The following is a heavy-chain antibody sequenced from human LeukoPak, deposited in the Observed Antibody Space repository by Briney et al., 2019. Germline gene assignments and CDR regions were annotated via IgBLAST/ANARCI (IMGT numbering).Heavy chain of an antibody. D-gene: IGHD3-10*01. V-gene: IGHV3-23*01. CDR2: ISGSGGST. J-gene: IGHJ4*02. CDR3: AKGDTMVRGVIMTRVDY. Sequence: GGSLRLSCAASGFTFSSYDMSWVRQAPGKGLEWVSAISGSGGSTYYADSVKGRFTISRDNSKNTLYLQMNSLRAEDTAVYYCAKGDTMVRGVIMTRVDYWGQGTLVTVSS. CDR1: GFTFSSYD.